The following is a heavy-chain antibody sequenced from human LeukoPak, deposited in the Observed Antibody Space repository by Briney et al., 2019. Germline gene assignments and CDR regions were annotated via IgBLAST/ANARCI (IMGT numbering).Heavy chain of an antibody. D-gene: IGHD3-10*01. V-gene: IGHV3-21*01. CDR3: ARGELLWFGELFAFDY. Sequence: GGSLRLSCAASGFTFSSYSMNWVRQAPGKGLEWVSSISSSSSYIYYAGSVKGRFTISRDNAKNSLYLQMNSLRAEDTAVYYCARGELLWFGELFAFDYWGQGTLVTVSS. CDR2: ISSSSSYI. CDR1: GFTFSSYS. J-gene: IGHJ4*02.